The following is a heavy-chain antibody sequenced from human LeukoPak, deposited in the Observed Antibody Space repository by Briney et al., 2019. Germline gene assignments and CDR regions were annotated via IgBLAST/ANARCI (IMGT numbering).Heavy chain of an antibody. J-gene: IGHJ3*02. Sequence: SETLSLTCTVSGGSISSTCCYWGWVRQSPGKGLEWVASVYYTGSTYYNPSLKSRVTISVDTTNNQFSLKLSSVTAADTAVYYCVRRHGYFDIWGQGTVVTVYS. CDR2: VYYTGST. D-gene: IGHD5-24*01. CDR1: GGSISSTCCY. CDR3: VRRHGYFDI. V-gene: IGHV4-39*01.